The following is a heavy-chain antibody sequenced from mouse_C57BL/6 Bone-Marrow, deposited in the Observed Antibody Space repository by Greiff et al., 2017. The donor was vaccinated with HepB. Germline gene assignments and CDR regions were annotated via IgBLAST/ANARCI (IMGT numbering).Heavy chain of an antibody. CDR3: ARGGNLYYFDY. V-gene: IGHV8-12*01. Sequence: QVTLKESGPGILQSSQTLSLTCSFSGFSLSTSGMGVSWSRQPSGKGLEWLAHIYWDDDKRYNPSPKSRLTISKDTSRNQVFLKSTSVDTADTATSYCARGGNLYYFDYWGQGTTLTVSS. CDR1: GFSLSTSGMG. CDR2: IYWDDDK. J-gene: IGHJ2*01. D-gene: IGHD2-1*01.